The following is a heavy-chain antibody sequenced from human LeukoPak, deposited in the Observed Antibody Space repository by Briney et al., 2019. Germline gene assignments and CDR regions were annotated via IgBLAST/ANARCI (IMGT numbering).Heavy chain of an antibody. CDR2: IYYSGST. D-gene: IGHD3-22*01. CDR1: GGSISSGGYY. V-gene: IGHV4-31*03. CDR3: ARDHGDYDSGGFYYYYMDV. J-gene: IGHJ6*03. Sequence: SETLSLTCTVSGGSISSGGYYWSWIRQHPGKGLEWLGYIYYSGSTYYNPSLKSRVTISVDTSKNQFSLKLSSVTAADTAVYYCARDHGDYDSGGFYYYYMDVWGKGTTVTVSS.